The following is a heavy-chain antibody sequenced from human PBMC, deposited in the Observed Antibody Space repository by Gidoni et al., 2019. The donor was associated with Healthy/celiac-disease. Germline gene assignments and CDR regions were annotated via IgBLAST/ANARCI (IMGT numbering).Heavy chain of an antibody. CDR1: GGSFSGYS. CDR2: INHSGST. J-gene: IGHJ6*03. V-gene: IGHV4-34*01. CDR3: ARVRITMVRGVIRAYYYYYMDV. D-gene: IGHD3-10*01. Sequence: QVQLQQWGAGLLKPSETLSRTCAVYGGSFSGYSWSWIRQPPGKGLEWIGEINHSGSTNYNPSLKSRVTISVDTSKNQFSLKLSSVTAADTAVYYCARVRITMVRGVIRAYYYYYMDVWGKGTTVTVSS.